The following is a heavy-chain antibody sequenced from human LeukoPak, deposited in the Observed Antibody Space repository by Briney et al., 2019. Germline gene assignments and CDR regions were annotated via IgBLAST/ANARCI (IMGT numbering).Heavy chain of an antibody. Sequence: SETLSLTCTVSGGSISSYYWSWIRQPPGKGLEWIGDLYYSGSTNNNPSLKSRVTISVDTSKNQFSLKLSSVTAADTGVYYCARAYDFWSGYYFDYWGQGTLVTVSS. CDR2: LYYSGST. V-gene: IGHV4-59*01. CDR1: GGSISSYY. J-gene: IGHJ4*02. CDR3: ARAYDFWSGYYFDY. D-gene: IGHD3-3*01.